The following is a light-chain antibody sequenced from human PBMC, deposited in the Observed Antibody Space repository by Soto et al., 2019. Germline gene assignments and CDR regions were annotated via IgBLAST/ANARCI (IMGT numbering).Light chain of an antibody. V-gene: IGKV2-30*02. CDR3: QQGTPSPWT. Sequence: DVVMTQSPLSLPVTLGQPASISCTSSQSLIHSDGSTYLSWFQQRPGQSPRRLIYEVSDRDSGVPDRFSSSGSGTDFTLKISRVEAEDVAVYYCQQGTPSPWTFGQGTEVEIK. CDR1: QSLIHSDGSTY. CDR2: EVS. J-gene: IGKJ1*01.